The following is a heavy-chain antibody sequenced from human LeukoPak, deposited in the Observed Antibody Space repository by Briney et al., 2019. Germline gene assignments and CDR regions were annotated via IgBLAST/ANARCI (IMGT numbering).Heavy chain of an antibody. Sequence: PGGSLRLSCAASGFTFSSYAMHWVRQAPGKGLEWVAVISYDGSNKYYADSVKGRFTISRDNSKNTLYLQMNSLRAEDTAVYYCARGRSLTGYYSGLVRNYGMDVWGQGTTVTVSS. CDR2: ISYDGSNK. J-gene: IGHJ6*02. CDR1: GFTFSSYA. V-gene: IGHV3-30-3*01. D-gene: IGHD3-9*01. CDR3: ARGRSLTGYYSGLVRNYGMDV.